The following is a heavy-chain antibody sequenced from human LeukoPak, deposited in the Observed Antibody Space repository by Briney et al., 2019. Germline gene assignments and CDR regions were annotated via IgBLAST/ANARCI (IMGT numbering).Heavy chain of an antibody. Sequence: PSETLSLTCTVSGGSISSYYWSWIRQPPGKGLEWIGCIYYSGSTNYNPSLKSRVTISVDTSKNQFSLKLSSVTAADTAVYYCARDQYYYDSSGYYYYYYGMDVWGQGTTVTVSS. D-gene: IGHD3-22*01. CDR2: IYYSGST. J-gene: IGHJ6*02. V-gene: IGHV4-59*01. CDR1: GGSISSYY. CDR3: ARDQYYYDSSGYYYYYYGMDV.